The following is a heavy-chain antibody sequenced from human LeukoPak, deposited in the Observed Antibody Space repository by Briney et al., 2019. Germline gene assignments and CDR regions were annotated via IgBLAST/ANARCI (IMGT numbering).Heavy chain of an antibody. J-gene: IGHJ4*02. V-gene: IGHV3-74*01. CDR2: ISSDGRST. Sequence: GGSLRLSCAASGFTFSSHWMHWVRQAPGKGLVWVTRISSDGRSTSYADSVKGRFTIPRDNAKNTLYLQMSSLRAEDTAMYYCARISLSGWVNDHWGQGTLVTVSS. CDR1: GFTFSSHW. CDR3: ARISLSGWVNDH. D-gene: IGHD6-19*01.